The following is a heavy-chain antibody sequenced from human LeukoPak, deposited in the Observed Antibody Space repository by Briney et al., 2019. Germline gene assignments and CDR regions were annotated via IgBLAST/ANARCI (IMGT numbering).Heavy chain of an antibody. V-gene: IGHV3-23*01. J-gene: IGHJ5*02. D-gene: IGHD3-22*01. CDR2: ISNGGGT. CDR1: GFINNYG. CDR3: AKGSSGYFADL. Sequence: GGSLRLSCAASGFINNYGLIWVRQAPGKGLEWVSAISNGGGTQYADFVKGRFTISRDNSKNTLFLQMSSLRAEDTALYFCAKGSSGYFADLWGQGTLVTVSS.